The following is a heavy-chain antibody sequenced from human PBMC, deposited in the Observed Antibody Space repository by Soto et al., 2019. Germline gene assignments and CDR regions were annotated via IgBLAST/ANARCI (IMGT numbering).Heavy chain of an antibody. V-gene: IGHV3-23*01. Sequence: EVQLLESGGGLVQPGGSLRLSCAASGFTFSSYAMSWVRQAPGKGLEWVSAISGSGGSTYYADSVKGRFTISRDNSKNTLYLQMNSLRAEDTAVYYCAKTSNGYGQTIYYYYGMDVWGQGTTVTVSS. CDR3: AKTSNGYGQTIYYYYGMDV. D-gene: IGHD5-12*01. CDR2: ISGSGGST. CDR1: GFTFSSYA. J-gene: IGHJ6*02.